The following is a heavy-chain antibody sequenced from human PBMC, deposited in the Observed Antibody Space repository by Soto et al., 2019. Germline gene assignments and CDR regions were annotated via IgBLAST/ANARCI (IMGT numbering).Heavy chain of an antibody. Sequence: ASVKVSCKASGYTFTSYAMHWVRQAPGQRLEWMGWINAGNGNTKYSQKFQGRVTITRDTSASTAYMELSSLRSEDTAVYYCARSGWPYYYSGMDVGGKGTTVTVSS. V-gene: IGHV1-3*01. CDR3: ARSGWPYYYSGMDV. J-gene: IGHJ6*04. CDR1: GYTFTSYA. CDR2: INAGNGNT. D-gene: IGHD6-19*01.